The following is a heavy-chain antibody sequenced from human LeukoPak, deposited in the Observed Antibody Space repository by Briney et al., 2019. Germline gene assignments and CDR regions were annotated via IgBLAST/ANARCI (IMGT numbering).Heavy chain of an antibody. CDR2: INPNSGGT. CDR3: ARGTYYYDSSGYFDY. Sequence: ASVKVSCKASGYTFTGYYMHWVRQAPGQGLEWMGRINPNSGGTNYAQKFQGWVTMTRDTSISTAYMELSRLRSDDTAVYYCARGTYYYDSSGYFDYWGQGTLVTVSS. V-gene: IGHV1-2*04. J-gene: IGHJ4*02. CDR1: GYTFTGYY. D-gene: IGHD3-22*01.